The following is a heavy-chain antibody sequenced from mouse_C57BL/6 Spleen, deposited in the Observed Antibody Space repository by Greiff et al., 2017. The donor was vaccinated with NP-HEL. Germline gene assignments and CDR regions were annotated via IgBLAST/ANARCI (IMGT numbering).Heavy chain of an antibody. Sequence: VQLQQSGAELVRPGASVTLSCKASAYTFTDYEMHWVKQTPVHGLEWIGAIDPETGGTAYNQKFKGKAILTADKSSSTAYMELRSLTSEDSAVYYCTRALDSHYAMDYWGQGTSVTVSS. J-gene: IGHJ4*01. CDR1: AYTFTDYE. D-gene: IGHD2-4*01. CDR2: IDPETGGT. CDR3: TRALDSHYAMDY. V-gene: IGHV1-15*01.